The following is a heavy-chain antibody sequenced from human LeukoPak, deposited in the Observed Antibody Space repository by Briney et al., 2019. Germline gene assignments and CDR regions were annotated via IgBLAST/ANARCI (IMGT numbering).Heavy chain of an antibody. D-gene: IGHD1-14*01. J-gene: IGHJ3*02. V-gene: IGHV1-46*01. CDR3: ARPGNRFVILDALDI. Sequence: ASVKVSCKASGYTLTSYYMHWVRQAPGQGLEWMGITNPSGGSTSYAQKFQGRVTMTRDTSTSTVYMELSSLRSEDTAVYYCARPGNRFVILDALDIWGQGTMVTVSS. CDR2: TNPSGGST. CDR1: GYTLTSYY.